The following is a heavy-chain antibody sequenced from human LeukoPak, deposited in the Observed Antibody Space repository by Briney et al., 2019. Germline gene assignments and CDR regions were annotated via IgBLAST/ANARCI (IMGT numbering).Heavy chain of an antibody. CDR2: INPSSGDT. CDR1: AYTFTSYY. J-gene: IGHJ6*02. D-gene: IGHD1-26*01. V-gene: IGHV1-46*01. Sequence: ASVTVSFKTSAYTFTSYYIHWVRQPPGQGVEWMGVINPSSGDTNYAQKVQGRVTMTRDTSTSTVYMELSSQRSEDTAVYYCARATNFYYYYGMDVWGQGTTVTVSS. CDR3: ARATNFYYYYGMDV.